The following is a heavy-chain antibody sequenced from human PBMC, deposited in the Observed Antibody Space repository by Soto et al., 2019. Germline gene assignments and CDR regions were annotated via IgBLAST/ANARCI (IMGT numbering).Heavy chain of an antibody. J-gene: IGHJ3*02. CDR1: GYTFINYD. CDR3: ARVRGDAFDI. V-gene: IGHV1-8*01. CDR2: INLYSDNT. Sequence: QVQLVQSGAEVKKPGASVKVSCKASGYTFINYDINWVRQATGQGLEWMGWINLYSDNTGYAQKFQGRVTMTRNTSISTAYMELSSLRSEDTAVYYCARVRGDAFDIWGQGTMVTVSS. D-gene: IGHD3-10*01.